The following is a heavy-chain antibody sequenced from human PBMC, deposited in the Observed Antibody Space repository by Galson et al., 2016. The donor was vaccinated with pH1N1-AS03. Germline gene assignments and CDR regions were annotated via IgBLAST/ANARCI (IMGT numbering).Heavy chain of an antibody. D-gene: IGHD3-10*01. CDR3: ATGRGYYYEY. V-gene: IGHV3-74*01. CDR2: VNGDGSST. CDR1: GFTFSNLW. J-gene: IGHJ4*02. Sequence: SLRLSCAASGFTFSNLWMHWVRQGPGKGLVWVARVNGDGSSTTYADSVKGRFTISRDNAKITVYLQMISLRAEDTAVYYCATGRGYYYEYWGQGTLVTVSS.